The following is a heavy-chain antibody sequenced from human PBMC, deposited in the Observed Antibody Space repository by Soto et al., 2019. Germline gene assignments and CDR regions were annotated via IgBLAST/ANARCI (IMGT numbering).Heavy chain of an antibody. CDR2: ISGSGGST. CDR1: GFTFSSYA. D-gene: IGHD3-10*01. V-gene: IGHV3-23*01. CDR3: AKAATMVRGMGDWFDP. J-gene: IGHJ5*02. Sequence: EVQLLESGGGLVQPGGSLRLSCAASGFTFSSYAMSWVRQAPGKGLEWVSAISGSGGSTYYADSVKGRFTISRDNSKNTLYLQMNSLRAEDTGVYYCAKAATMVRGMGDWFDPWGQGTLVTVSS.